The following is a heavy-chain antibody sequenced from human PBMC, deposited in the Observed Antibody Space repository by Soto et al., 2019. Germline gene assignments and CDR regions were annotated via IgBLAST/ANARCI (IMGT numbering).Heavy chain of an antibody. Sequence: QVQLVQSGAEVKKPGASVKVSCKASGYTFTKYGISWVRQAPGQGLEWMGWISAYNGDADYAQKLQGRVTMTTHTPTNTSYMELRSLRSDDTAVYYCARDASYFASGSDFWGQGTQVTVSS. V-gene: IGHV1-18*04. J-gene: IGHJ4*02. CDR2: ISAYNGDA. CDR3: ARDASYFASGSDF. CDR1: GYTFTKYG. D-gene: IGHD3-10*01.